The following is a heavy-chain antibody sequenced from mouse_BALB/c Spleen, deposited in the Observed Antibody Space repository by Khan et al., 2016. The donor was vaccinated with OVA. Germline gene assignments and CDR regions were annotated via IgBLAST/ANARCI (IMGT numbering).Heavy chain of an antibody. CDR3: ARSNSYWYFDV. J-gene: IGHJ1*01. V-gene: IGHV9-3-1*01. CDR2: INTYSGEP. D-gene: IGHD4-1*02. CDR1: GYTFTNYG. Sequence: QIQLVQSGPELKKPGETVKISCKASGYTFTNYGMNWVKRAPGKGLKWMGWINTYSGEPTYADDFKGRSAFSLETSASTAYLQIKNLKNEDTATYFCARSNSYWYFDVWGAGTTVTVSS.